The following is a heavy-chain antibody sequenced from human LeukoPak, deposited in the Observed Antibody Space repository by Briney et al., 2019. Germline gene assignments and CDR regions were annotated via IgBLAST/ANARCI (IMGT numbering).Heavy chain of an antibody. J-gene: IGHJ6*03. CDR3: ARGYCSGGSCYSYYYYNYMDV. CDR2: ISAYNGNT. Sequence: ASVKVSCKASGYTFTSYGISWVRQAPGQGLEWMGWISAYNGNTHYAQKLQGRVTMTTDTSTSTVYMELRSLRSDDTAVYYCARGYCSGGSCYSYYYYNYMDVWGKGTTVTVSS. V-gene: IGHV1-18*01. CDR1: GYTFTSYG. D-gene: IGHD2-15*01.